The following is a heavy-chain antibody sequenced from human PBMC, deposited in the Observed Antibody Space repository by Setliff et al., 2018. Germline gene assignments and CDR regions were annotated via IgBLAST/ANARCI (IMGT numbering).Heavy chain of an antibody. V-gene: IGHV1-18*01. J-gene: IGHJ6*03. D-gene: IGHD3-3*01. Sequence: ASVKVSCKASGGTFSSYAISWVRPAPGQGLEGMGWISAYNGNTNYAQKLQGRVTMTTDTSTSTPYMELRSLRSDDTAVYYCAKGGEYYDFWSGYPLEPPSYYYYYMDVWGKGTTVTVSS. CDR2: ISAYNGNT. CDR3: AKGGEYYDFWSGYPLEPPSYYYYYMDV. CDR1: GGTFSSYA.